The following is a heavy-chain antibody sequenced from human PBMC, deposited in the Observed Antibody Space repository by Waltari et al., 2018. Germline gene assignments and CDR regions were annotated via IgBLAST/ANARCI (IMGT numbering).Heavy chain of an antibody. Sequence: QVQLQESGPGLVKPSETLSLTCAVSGYSISTGYYWGWIRQPPGKGLEWIGAYYHRGGSYSNPTLKSLVTISFDTSNNHFSLELSSVTAADTAIYYCARDGQRCTGQQVGHDSWGQGIQVTVSS. V-gene: IGHV4-38-2*02. CDR3: ARDGQRCTGQQVGHDS. D-gene: IGHD2-8*02. CDR1: GYSISTGYY. CDR2: YYHRGGS. J-gene: IGHJ4*02.